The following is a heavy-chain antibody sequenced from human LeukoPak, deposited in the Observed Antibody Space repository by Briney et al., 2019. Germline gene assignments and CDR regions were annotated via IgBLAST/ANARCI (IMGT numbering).Heavy chain of an antibody. D-gene: IGHD3-22*01. V-gene: IGHV4-59*08. Sequence: ASETLSLTCTVSGGSISSYYWSWIRQPPGEGLEWIGYIYYSGSTNYNPSLKSRVTISVDTSKNQFSLKLSSVTAAGTAVYYCARHVTDSSGYFDHYFDYWGQGTLVTVSS. CDR2: IYYSGST. CDR1: GGSISSYY. CDR3: ARHVTDSSGYFDHYFDY. J-gene: IGHJ4*02.